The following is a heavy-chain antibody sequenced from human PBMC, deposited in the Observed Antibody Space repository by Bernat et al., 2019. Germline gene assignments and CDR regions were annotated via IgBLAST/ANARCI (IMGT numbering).Heavy chain of an antibody. J-gene: IGHJ4*02. V-gene: IGHV3-73*01. D-gene: IGHD1-1*01. CDR2: IRSKANSYAT. Sequence: EVQLVESGGGLVQPGGSLKLSCAASGFTFCGSAMHWVRQASGKGLEWVGRIRSKANSYATAYAASVKGRFTISRDDSKNTAYLQMNSLKTEDTAVYYCTTPTATLDYWGQGTLVTVSS. CDR3: TTPTATLDY. CDR1: GFTFCGSA.